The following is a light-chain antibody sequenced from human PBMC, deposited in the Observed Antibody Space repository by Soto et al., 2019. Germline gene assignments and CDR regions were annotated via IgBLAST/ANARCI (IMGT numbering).Light chain of an antibody. J-gene: IGKJ1*01. Sequence: EIVLTQSPGTLALSPGERASLSCXASQSVSSGHLAWYQQKPGQAPRLXIYGASSRATGIPDRFSGSGSGTDFTLTISRLEPEDYAVYYCQQYGHSLWTFGQGTKVDIK. CDR3: QQYGHSLWT. CDR2: GAS. V-gene: IGKV3-20*01. CDR1: QSVSSGH.